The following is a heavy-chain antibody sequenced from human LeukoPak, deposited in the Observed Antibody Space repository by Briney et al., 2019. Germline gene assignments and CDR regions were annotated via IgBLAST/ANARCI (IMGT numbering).Heavy chain of an antibody. CDR3: ARDNYYDSSGYSLGGY. CDR1: GGTFSSYA. CDR2: IIPIFGTA. V-gene: IGHV1-69*05. D-gene: IGHD3-22*01. Sequence: GASVKVSCKASGGTFSSYAISWVRQAPGQGLEWMGGIIPIFGTANYAQKFQGRVTITTDESTSTAYMELSSLRSEDTAVYYCARDNYYDSSGYSLGGYWGQGTLVTVSS. J-gene: IGHJ4*02.